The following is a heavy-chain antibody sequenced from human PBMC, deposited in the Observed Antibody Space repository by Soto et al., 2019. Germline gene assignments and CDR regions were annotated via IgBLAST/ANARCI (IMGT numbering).Heavy chain of an antibody. V-gene: IGHV4-31*03. CDR3: ARVPHSSGNGNYVRIFDL. CDR1: GGSISSGGYY. Sequence: QVQLQESGPGLVKASQTLSLTCTVSGGSISSGGYYWSWIRQHPGKGLEWIGYIYYSGTTNYNPSLQSRVTFSVDTPKNQFSLKVTSVTPADTAVYYCARVPHSSGNGNYVRIFDLWGQGTLVTVSS. J-gene: IGHJ1*01. CDR2: IYYSGTT. D-gene: IGHD4-17*01.